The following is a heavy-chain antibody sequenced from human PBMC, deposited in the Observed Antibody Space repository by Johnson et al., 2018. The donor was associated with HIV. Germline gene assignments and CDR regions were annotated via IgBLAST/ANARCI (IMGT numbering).Heavy chain of an antibody. CDR3: AKSTQANIFRESGPYGAFDV. D-gene: IGHD3-10*01. J-gene: IGHJ3*01. Sequence: VQLVESGGVAVQPGGSLRLSCAASGFSFDDYAMHWVRQAPGKGLEWVSLISWDGGNTYYADSVKGRFTISRDNSKNTLYVQMNSLRGEDTAVYYCAKSTQANIFRESGPYGAFDVWGQGTMVTVSS. CDR2: ISWDGGNT. CDR1: GFSFDDYA. V-gene: IGHV3-43D*03.